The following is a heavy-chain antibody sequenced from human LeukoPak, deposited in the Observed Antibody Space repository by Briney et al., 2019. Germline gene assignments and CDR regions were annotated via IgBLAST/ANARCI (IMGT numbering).Heavy chain of an antibody. CDR1: GFTFSNHW. CDR3: AKDATGRGWFRMGGVYGMDV. J-gene: IGHJ6*02. Sequence: PGGSLRLSCAASGFTFSNHWMHWVRQTPEKGLVWVSNISPDGSRTDYADSVKGRFTISRDNAENTLYLQMNSLRAEDTAVYYCAKDATGRGWFRMGGVYGMDVWGQGTTVTVSS. V-gene: IGHV3-74*01. D-gene: IGHD6-19*01. CDR2: ISPDGSRT.